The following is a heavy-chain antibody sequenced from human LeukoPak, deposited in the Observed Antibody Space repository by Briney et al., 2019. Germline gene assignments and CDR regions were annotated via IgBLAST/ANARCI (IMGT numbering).Heavy chain of an antibody. Sequence: GASVKVSCKPSGYTFISHGLNWVRHVPGQGLEWIGWIQTYNGDTQYAHNFQARVTMTRYTSTNTTFMELRNLKSDDTADYYCARAVAGPLNYWGQGTLITVSS. V-gene: IGHV1-18*04. D-gene: IGHD6-19*01. CDR2: IQTYNGDT. J-gene: IGHJ4*02. CDR3: ARAVAGPLNY. CDR1: GYTFISHG.